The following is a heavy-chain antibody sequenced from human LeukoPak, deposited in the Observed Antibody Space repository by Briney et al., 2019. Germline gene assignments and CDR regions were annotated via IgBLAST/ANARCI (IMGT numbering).Heavy chain of an antibody. CDR3: ARDREPFTYSSSWYGMDV. J-gene: IGHJ6*02. CDR1: GYTFTSYY. Sequence: GASVTVSCKASGYTFTSYYMHWVRQAPGQGLEWMGIINPSGGSTSYAQKFQGRVTITADESTSTAYMELSSLRSEDTAVYYCARDREPFTYSSSWYGMDVWGQGTTVTVSS. V-gene: IGHV1-46*01. CDR2: INPSGGST. D-gene: IGHD6-13*01.